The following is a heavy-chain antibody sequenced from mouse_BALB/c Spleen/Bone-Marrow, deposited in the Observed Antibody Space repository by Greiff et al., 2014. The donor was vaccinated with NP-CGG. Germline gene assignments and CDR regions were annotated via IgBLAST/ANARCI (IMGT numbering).Heavy chain of an antibody. Sequence: EVKLEESGGGLVQPGGSLRLSCATSGFTFTDYYMSWVRQPPGKALEWLGFIRNKANGYTTEYSASVKGRFTISRDNSQSIPYLQMNTLRAEDSATYYCARDKNYGSYWYFDVWGAGTTVTVTS. D-gene: IGHD2-1*01. J-gene: IGHJ1*01. V-gene: IGHV7-3*02. CDR2: IRNKANGYTT. CDR1: GFTFTDYY. CDR3: ARDKNYGSYWYFDV.